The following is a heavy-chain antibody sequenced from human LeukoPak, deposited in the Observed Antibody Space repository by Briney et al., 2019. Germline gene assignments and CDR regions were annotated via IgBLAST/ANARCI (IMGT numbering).Heavy chain of an antibody. J-gene: IGHJ3*02. V-gene: IGHV3-7*01. Sequence: GRSLRLSCAASGFIFSSYAMHWVRQAPGKGLEWVANIIQDGNEKFYVGSVKGRFTISRDNAKNSLYLQMNSLRAEDTAVYYCAREGASKISHAFDIWGQGTMVTVSS. D-gene: IGHD3-16*01. CDR1: GFIFSSYA. CDR3: AREGASKISHAFDI. CDR2: IIQDGNEK.